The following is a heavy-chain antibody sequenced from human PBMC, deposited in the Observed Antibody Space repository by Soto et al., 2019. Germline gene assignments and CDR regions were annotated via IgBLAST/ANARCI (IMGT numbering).Heavy chain of an antibody. CDR1: GFTFNIYN. V-gene: IGHV3-21*06. CDR2: ISSSSYI. J-gene: IGHJ6*02. Sequence: LRLSCAASGFTFNIYNINWVRQAPGEGLEWVSSISSSSYIYYADSAKGRFTISRDNAKNSLYLQMNSLRAEDTAVYYCALPRAPGYYYGMDVWGQGTTVTVSS. CDR3: ALPRAPGYYYGMDV.